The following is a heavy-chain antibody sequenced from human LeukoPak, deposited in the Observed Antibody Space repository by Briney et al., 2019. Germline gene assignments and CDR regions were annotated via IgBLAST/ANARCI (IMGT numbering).Heavy chain of an antibody. Sequence: ASVKVSYKASGYTFTSYAMNWVRQAPRQGLEWMGWINTNTGNPTYAQGFTGRFVFSLDTSVSTAYLQISSLKAEDTAVYYCARDTYSSSWYWYGLDVWGQGTTVTVSS. J-gene: IGHJ6*02. CDR3: ARDTYSSSWYWYGLDV. CDR1: GYTFTSYA. V-gene: IGHV7-4-1*02. D-gene: IGHD6-13*01. CDR2: INTNTGNP.